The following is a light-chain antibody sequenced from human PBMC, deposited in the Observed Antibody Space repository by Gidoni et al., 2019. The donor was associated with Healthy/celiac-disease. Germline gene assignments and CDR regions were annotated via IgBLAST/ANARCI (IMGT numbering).Light chain of an antibody. J-gene: IGLJ1*01. CDR1: SSHVGSYNR. Sequence: QSALTQPPSVSGSPGQSVTISCTGTSSHVGSYNRVSWYQQPPGTAPKLMIYEVSNRPSGVPDRFSGSKSGNTASLTISGLQAEDEADYYCSSYTSSSTLYVFGTGTKVTVL. CDR2: EVS. V-gene: IGLV2-18*02. CDR3: SSYTSSSTLYV.